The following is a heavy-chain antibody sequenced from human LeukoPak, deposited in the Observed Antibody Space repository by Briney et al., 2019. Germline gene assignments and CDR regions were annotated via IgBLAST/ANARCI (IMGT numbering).Heavy chain of an antibody. CDR2: IFHSGST. V-gene: IGHV4-4*02. CDR1: SGSIFSSNW. J-gene: IGHJ6*03. CDR3: ARGIVPTTVRYYYMDV. Sequence: SETLSLTCAVSSGSIFSSNWWSWVRQPPGKGLEWIGQIFHSGSTNYNPSLKSRVTISVDTSKNQFSLKLSSVTAADTAVYYCARGIVPTTVRYYYMDVWGKGTTVTVSS. D-gene: IGHD4-17*01.